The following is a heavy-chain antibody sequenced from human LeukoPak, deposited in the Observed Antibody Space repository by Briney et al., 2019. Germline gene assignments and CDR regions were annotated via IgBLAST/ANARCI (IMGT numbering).Heavy chain of an antibody. CDR3: ARVAVAGPVEFDY. J-gene: IGHJ4*02. V-gene: IGHV5-51*01. D-gene: IGHD6-19*01. CDR1: GYSFTSYW. Sequence: GESLQISFKGSGYSFTSYWIGWVRRLPGKGLEWMGIIYPGDSDTRYSPSFQGQVTISADKSISTAYLQWSSLKASDTAMYYCARVAVAGPVEFDYWGQGTLVTVSS. CDR2: IYPGDSDT.